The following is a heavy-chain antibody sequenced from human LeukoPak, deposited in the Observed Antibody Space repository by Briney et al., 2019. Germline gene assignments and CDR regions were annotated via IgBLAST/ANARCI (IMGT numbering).Heavy chain of an antibody. CDR2: ISSNGGST. Sequence: GESLRLSCSASGFTFSSYARHWVRQAPGKGLEYVSAISSNGGSTYYADSVKGRFTISRDNSKNTLYLKMSSLRAEDTAVYYCVKGGRFLYTAMAYGMDVRGKGTTVTVSS. CDR3: VKGGRFLYTAMAYGMDV. D-gene: IGHD5-18*01. CDR1: GFTFSSYA. J-gene: IGHJ6*04. V-gene: IGHV3-64D*06.